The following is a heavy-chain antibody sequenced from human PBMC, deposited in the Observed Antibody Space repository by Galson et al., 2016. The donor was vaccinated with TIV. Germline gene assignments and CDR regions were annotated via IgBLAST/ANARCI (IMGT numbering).Heavy chain of an antibody. D-gene: IGHD2-8*01. J-gene: IGHJ4*02. V-gene: IGHV3-72*01. CDR1: GYSFSIYW. CDR3: VMYESGLPN. CDR2: SKNRQKNYLT. Sequence: SGAEVKKPGESLKISCKASGYSFSIYWIGWVRQAPGKGLEWVGRSKNRQKNYLTEYAASVKGRFTISRDDSKMSLYLQMKSLKSDDTAVYYCVMYESGLPNWGQGILVTVSS.